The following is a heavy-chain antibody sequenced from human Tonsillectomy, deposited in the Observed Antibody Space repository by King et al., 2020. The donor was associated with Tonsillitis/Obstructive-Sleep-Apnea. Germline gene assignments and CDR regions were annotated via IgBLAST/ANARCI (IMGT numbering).Heavy chain of an antibody. V-gene: IGHV3-23*01. CDR2: LSGSGGST. Sequence: VQLLEYGGGLVQPGGSLRLSCAASGFTFTNYAMTWVRQAPGKGLEWVSALSGSGGSTYYADSVKGRFTISRDNSKNTLYLQMNSLRAEDTAVYYCAKGSTGTSWFDPWGQGTLVTVSS. CDR1: GFTFTNYA. CDR3: AKGSTGTSWFDP. D-gene: IGHD1-1*01. J-gene: IGHJ5*02.